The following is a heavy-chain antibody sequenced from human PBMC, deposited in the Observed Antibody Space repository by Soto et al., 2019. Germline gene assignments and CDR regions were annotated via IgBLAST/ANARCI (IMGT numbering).Heavy chain of an antibody. CDR1: GFTFSSYS. D-gene: IGHD3-9*01. CDR3: ARESYDILTGYYKGLDY. J-gene: IGHJ4*02. CDR2: ISSSSSTI. Sequence: PGGSLRLSCASSGFTFSSYSMNWVRQAPGKGLEWVSYISSSSSTIYYADSVKGRFTISRDNAKNSLYLQMNSLRDEDTAVYYCARESYDILTGYYKGLDYCGQGTLVTVSS. V-gene: IGHV3-48*02.